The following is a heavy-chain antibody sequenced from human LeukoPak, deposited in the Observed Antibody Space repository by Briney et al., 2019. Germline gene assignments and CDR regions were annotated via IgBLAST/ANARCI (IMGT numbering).Heavy chain of an antibody. D-gene: IGHD1-14*01. CDR3: ARHGTGQKAFNI. V-gene: IGHV4-61*05. Sequence: PSETLSLTCTVSGGSISSSSYYWGWIRQSPGKGLEWIGQIHYSGGTIYNPSLKSRVTVSVDTSKNQFSLKLSSGSAADTAAYYCARHGTGQKAFNIWGQGTMVAVSS. CDR2: IHYSGGT. J-gene: IGHJ3*02. CDR1: GGSISSSSYY.